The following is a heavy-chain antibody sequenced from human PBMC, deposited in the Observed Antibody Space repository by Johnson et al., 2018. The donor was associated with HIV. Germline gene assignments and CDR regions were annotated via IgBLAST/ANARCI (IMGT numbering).Heavy chain of an antibody. V-gene: IGHV3-66*01. CDR1: GITVGTNY. CDR3: ASSQGSGEGAFDI. J-gene: IGHJ3*02. CDR2: IFSVGDV. Sequence: VQLVESGGGLVQPGGSLRLSCAASGITVGTNYMSWVRQAAGKGLEWVSVIFSVGDVYYADSVKGRFTISRDNSKNMVYLQMNSLRVEDTAVYYCASSQGSGEGAFDIWGQGTMVAVSP. D-gene: IGHD2-21*01.